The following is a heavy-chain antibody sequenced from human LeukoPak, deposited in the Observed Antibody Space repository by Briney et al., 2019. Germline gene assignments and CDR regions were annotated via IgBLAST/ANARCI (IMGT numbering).Heavy chain of an antibody. CDR2: IYYSGST. J-gene: IGHJ4*02. Sequence: PSETLSLSCTVSGGSISSSSYYWGWIRQPPGKGLEWIVSIYYSGSTYYNPSLKSRVTISVDTSKNQFSLKRSSVTAADTAVYYCARDRGAAAGTDYWGQGTLVTVSS. CDR1: GGSISSSSYY. CDR3: ARDRGAAAGTDY. V-gene: IGHV4-39*07. D-gene: IGHD6-13*01.